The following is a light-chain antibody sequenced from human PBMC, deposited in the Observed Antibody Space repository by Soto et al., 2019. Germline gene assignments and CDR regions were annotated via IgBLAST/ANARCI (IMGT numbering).Light chain of an antibody. J-gene: IGKJ3*01. V-gene: IGKV3-20*01. CDR2: GAS. CDR1: QSVSSNY. CDR3: QQYGSSPLT. Sequence: EIVLTQSPGTLSLSPGERATLSCRASQSVSSNYLSWFQQKPGQPPRLLIFGASSRATGIPYRFSGSGSGTDFTLTISRLEPEDFAVYYCQQYGSSPLTFGPGTKVDTK.